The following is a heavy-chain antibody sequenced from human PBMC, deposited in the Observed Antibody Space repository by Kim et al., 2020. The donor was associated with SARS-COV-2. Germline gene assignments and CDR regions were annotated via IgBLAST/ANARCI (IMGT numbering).Heavy chain of an antibody. CDR1: GGSISTNTYY. CDR2: IYYNGNT. CDR3: ARHHTHPIFDY. D-gene: IGHD2-15*01. V-gene: IGHV4-39*01. J-gene: IGHJ4*02. Sequence: SETLSLTCTVSGGSISTNTYYWGWVRQPPGKGLEWIGSIYYNGNTWYTPSLKSRVTISVDTSKNQFSLKLSSVTAADTAVYYCARHHTHPIFDYWGQGNLVTVSS.